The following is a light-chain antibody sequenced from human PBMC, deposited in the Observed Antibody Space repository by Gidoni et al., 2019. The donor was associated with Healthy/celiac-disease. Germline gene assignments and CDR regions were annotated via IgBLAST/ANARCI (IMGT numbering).Light chain of an antibody. CDR3: QQYNNWPPRYT. Sequence: EIVMTQSPATLSVSPGERATLSCRAMQSVSSNLAWYQQKPGQAPRLLIYGASTRATGSPARFSVSGSGTEITLTISSLQSEDFAVYYCQQYNNWPPRYTFGQGTKLEIK. CDR2: GAS. CDR1: QSVSSN. V-gene: IGKV3-15*01. J-gene: IGKJ2*01.